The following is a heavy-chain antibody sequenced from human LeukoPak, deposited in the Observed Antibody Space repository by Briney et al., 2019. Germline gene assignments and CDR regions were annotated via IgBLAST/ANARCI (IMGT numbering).Heavy chain of an antibody. CDR3: ARGAAMVTWLSY. J-gene: IGHJ4*02. V-gene: IGHV4-30-2*01. D-gene: IGHD5-18*01. Sequence: SETLSLTCAVSGGSISSGGYSWSWIRQPPGKGLEWIGYIYHSGSTYYNPSLKSRVTISVDTSKNQFSLKLSSVTAADTAVYYCARGAAMVTWLSYWGQGTLVTVSS. CDR2: IYHSGST. CDR1: GGSISSGGYS.